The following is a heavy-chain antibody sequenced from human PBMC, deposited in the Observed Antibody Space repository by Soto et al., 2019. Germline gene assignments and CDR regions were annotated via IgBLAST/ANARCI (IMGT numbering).Heavy chain of an antibody. CDR1: GGSVSSGSYY. J-gene: IGHJ4*02. CDR2: IYYSGST. D-gene: IGHD3-22*01. V-gene: IGHV4-61*01. Sequence: SETLSLTCTVSGGSVSSGSYYWSWIRQPPGKGLEWIGYIYYSGSTNYNPSLKSRVTISVDTSKNQFSLKLSSVAAADTAVYYCARNIYDSSGRWGQGTLVTVSS. CDR3: ARNIYDSSGR.